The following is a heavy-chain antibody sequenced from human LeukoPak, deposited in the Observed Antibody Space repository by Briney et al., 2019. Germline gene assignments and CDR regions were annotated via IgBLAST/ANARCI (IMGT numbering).Heavy chain of an antibody. CDR1: GFTVSSNY. CDR2: IYSGGST. J-gene: IGHJ4*02. D-gene: IGHD6-19*01. V-gene: IGHV3-66*01. Sequence: GGSLRLSCAASGFTVSSNYMSWVRQAPGKGLEWVSVIYSGGSTYYADSVKGRFTISRDNSKNTLYLQMNSLRAEDTAVYYCAKATSSSGWSHFDYWGQGTLVTVSS. CDR3: AKATSSSGWSHFDY.